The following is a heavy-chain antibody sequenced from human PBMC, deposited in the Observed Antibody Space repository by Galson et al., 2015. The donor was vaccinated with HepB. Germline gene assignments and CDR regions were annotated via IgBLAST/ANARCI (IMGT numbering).Heavy chain of an antibody. CDR3: AREGSAHADAFDI. D-gene: IGHD2-15*01. CDR1: GDSISSKNW. V-gene: IGHV4-4*02. CDR2: IYNSGTT. J-gene: IGHJ3*02. Sequence: LSLTCAVSGDSISSKNWWSWVRQPPGKGLEWIGEIYNSGTTNYNPSLKSRVTISIDKSKNDFSLKLNSVTAADTAVYYCAREGSAHADAFDIWGQGTMVIVSS.